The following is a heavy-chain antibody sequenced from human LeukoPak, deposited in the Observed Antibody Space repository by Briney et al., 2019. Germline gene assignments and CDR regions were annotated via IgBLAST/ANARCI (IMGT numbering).Heavy chain of an antibody. J-gene: IGHJ4*02. CDR3: AKAGGSSWAVLDY. V-gene: IGHV3-30*02. Sequence: GGSLRLSCAASGFTFSSNGMHWVRQAPGKGLEWVAFVRFDGSNTYYADSVKGRLTISRDTSKNTLYLQMNSLRPEDTAVYYCAKAGGSSWAVLDYWGQGTLVTVSS. CDR2: VRFDGSNT. CDR1: GFTFSSNG. D-gene: IGHD6-13*01.